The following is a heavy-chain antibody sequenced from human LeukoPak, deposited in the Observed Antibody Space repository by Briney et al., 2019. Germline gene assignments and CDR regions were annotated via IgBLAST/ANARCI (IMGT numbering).Heavy chain of an antibody. CDR1: GFTFSRYW. V-gene: IGHV3-7*05. CDR2: IKHDGSEK. CDR3: ARDWDYYDNSGYYFEY. J-gene: IGHJ4*02. D-gene: IGHD3-22*01. Sequence: GGSLRLSCAASGFTFSRYWMSWVRQAPGKELEWVAIIKHDGSEKYYVDSVKGRFTISRDSAKNSLYLQMNSLRAEDTAVYYCARDWDYYDNSGYYFEYWGRGTLVTVSS.